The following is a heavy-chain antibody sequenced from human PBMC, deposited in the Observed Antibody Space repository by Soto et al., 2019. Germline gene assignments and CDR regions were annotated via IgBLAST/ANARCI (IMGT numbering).Heavy chain of an antibody. J-gene: IGHJ6*02. Sequence: PSETLSLTCTVSGGSVSSVSYYWSWIRQPPGKGLEWIGYIYFSGSTNYNPSLKSRVTISVDTSKNQFSLKLSSVTAADTAVYYCARDFAPNIAAHYYGMDVWGQGTTVTVSS. V-gene: IGHV4-61*01. CDR3: ARDFAPNIAAHYYGMDV. D-gene: IGHD6-6*01. CDR1: GGSVSSVSYY. CDR2: IYFSGST.